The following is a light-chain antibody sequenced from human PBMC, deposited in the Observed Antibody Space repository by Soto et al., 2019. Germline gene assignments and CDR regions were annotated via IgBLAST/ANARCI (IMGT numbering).Light chain of an antibody. Sequence: QSVLTQPPSVSGAPGQRVTTSCTGSSSNIGANSDVHWYQQLTGAAPKLLIYGNTNRPSGVSDRFSASKSGTSASLAITGLQAEDEADYYCQSYDNSLSGFYVFGTGTKVTVL. V-gene: IGLV1-40*01. J-gene: IGLJ1*01. CDR3: QSYDNSLSGFYV. CDR1: SSNIGANSD. CDR2: GNT.